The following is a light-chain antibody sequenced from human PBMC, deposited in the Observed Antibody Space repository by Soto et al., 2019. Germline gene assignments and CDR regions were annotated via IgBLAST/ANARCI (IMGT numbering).Light chain of an antibody. V-gene: IGKV3-15*01. CDR3: QQYNNWPPCT. CDR1: QSVSSN. CDR2: GAS. Sequence: EIVMTQSPATLSVSPGERATLSCRASQSVSSNLAWYQQKPGQAPRLLIYGASTRATGIPARFSGSGSGTEFTLTISSLQSEDFAVYYCQQYNNWPPCTFCQGTKMEIK. J-gene: IGKJ2*02.